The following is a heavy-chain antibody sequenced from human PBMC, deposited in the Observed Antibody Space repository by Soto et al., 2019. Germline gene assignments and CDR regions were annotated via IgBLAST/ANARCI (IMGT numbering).Heavy chain of an antibody. CDR2: IIPIFGTA. Sequence: SVKVSCKASGGTFSSYAISWVRQAPGQGLEWMGGIIPIFGTANYAQKFQGRVTLTADESTSTAYMELSSLRSEDTAVYYCARVGMATIKSGYYYYGMDVWGQGTTVTVSS. V-gene: IGHV1-69*13. J-gene: IGHJ6*02. CDR1: GGTFSSYA. D-gene: IGHD5-12*01. CDR3: ARVGMATIKSGYYYYGMDV.